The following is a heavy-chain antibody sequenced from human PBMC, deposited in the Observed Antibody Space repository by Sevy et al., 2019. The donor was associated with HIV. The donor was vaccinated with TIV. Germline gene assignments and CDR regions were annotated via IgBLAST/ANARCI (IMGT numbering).Heavy chain of an antibody. CDR1: GGTFSSYA. CDR2: IIPIFGTA. CDR3: ARDRGFSTRRVVPGIRDAFDI. D-gene: IGHD2-15*01. J-gene: IGHJ3*02. Sequence: ASLKVSCKASGGTFSSYAISCVRQAPGQGLEWMGGIIPIFGTANYAQKFQGRVTITADESTSTAYMELSSLRSEDTAVYYCARDRGFSTRRVVPGIRDAFDIWGQGTMVTVSS. V-gene: IGHV1-69*13.